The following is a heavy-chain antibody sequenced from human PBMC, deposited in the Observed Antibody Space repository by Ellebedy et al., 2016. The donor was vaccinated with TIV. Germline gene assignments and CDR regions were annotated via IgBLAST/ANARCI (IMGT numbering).Heavy chain of an antibody. V-gene: IGHV4-34*01. D-gene: IGHD3-9*01. Sequence: MPSETLSLTCAVYGGSFSGYYWSWIRQPPGKGLEWIGEINHSGSTNYNPSLKSRVTISVDTSKNQFSLKLSSVTAADTAVYYCARHRFDWLPGYFDYWGQGTLVTVSS. CDR2: INHSGST. J-gene: IGHJ4*02. CDR1: GGSFSGYY. CDR3: ARHRFDWLPGYFDY.